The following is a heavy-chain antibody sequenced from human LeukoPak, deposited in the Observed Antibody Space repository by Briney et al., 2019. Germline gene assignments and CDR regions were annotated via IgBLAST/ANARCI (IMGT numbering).Heavy chain of an antibody. V-gene: IGHV3-30*04. CDR1: GVTFSSYA. Sequence: GRSLRLSCAASGVTFSSYAMHWVRQAPGKGLEWLTVISYDGSNKFYADSVKGRFTISRDNSKNTLYLQMNSLRAEDTAVYYRAKVLGYCTNGVCFSYYWGQGTLVTVSS. CDR3: AKVLGYCTNGVCFSYY. J-gene: IGHJ4*02. CDR2: ISYDGSNK. D-gene: IGHD2-8*01.